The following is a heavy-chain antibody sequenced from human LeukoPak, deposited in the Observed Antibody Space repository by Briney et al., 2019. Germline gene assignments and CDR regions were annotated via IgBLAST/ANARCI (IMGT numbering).Heavy chain of an antibody. CDR1: VGTFSSYA. D-gene: IGHD1-26*01. J-gene: IGHJ4*02. CDR2: IIPILGIA. CDR3: ARASTIVGATNY. Sequence: SVKVSYKASVGTFSSYAISWVRQAPGQGLEWMGRIIPILGIANYAQKFQGRVTITAEKSTSTAYMELSCLRSEDTAVYYCARASTIVGATNYWGQGTLVTVSS. V-gene: IGHV1-69*04.